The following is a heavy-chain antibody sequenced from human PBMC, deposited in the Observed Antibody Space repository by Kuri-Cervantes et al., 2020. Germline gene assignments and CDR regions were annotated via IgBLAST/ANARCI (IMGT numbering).Heavy chain of an antibody. J-gene: IGHJ4*02. CDR3: ARVRDGSGSYYRLAEYYFDY. CDR2: VSHGGST. Sequence: GSLRLSCAGFGASFSGHHWSWIRQSPGKGLEWIGEVSHGGSTNFSPSLESRVTMSVDTSKKQFSLKLASVTAADTAVYYCARVRDGSGSYYRLAEYYFDYWGQGTLVTVPS. CDR1: GASFSGHH. D-gene: IGHD3-10*01. V-gene: IGHV4-34*01.